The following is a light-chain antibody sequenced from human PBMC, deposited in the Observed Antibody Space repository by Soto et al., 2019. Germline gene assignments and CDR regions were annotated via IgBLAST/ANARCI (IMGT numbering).Light chain of an antibody. CDR1: QDINSW. CDR3: QQYNVYPLT. CDR2: AAS. J-gene: IGKJ4*01. Sequence: DVQMTQSPSSLSASVGDRVTITCRASQDINSWLAWYQQKPGQAPKSLIYAASSLQTGVPPRFSGSESGTDFTLTISSLQPEDSATYYCQQYNVYPLTFGGGTKVEIK. V-gene: IGKV1D-16*01.